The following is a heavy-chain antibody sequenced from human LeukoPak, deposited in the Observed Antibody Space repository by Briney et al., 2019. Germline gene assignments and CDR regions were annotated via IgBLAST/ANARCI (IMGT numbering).Heavy chain of an antibody. D-gene: IGHD6-13*01. Sequence: PGGSLRLSCAASGFTVSSNYMSWVRQAPGKGLEWVSIIYSDGSTYYADSVKGRFTISRDNSKNTLYLQMSSLRAEDTAVYYCATCAYSSSWKGALDYWGQGTLVTVSS. V-gene: IGHV3-53*01. CDR2: IYSDGST. CDR3: ATCAYSSSWKGALDY. J-gene: IGHJ4*02. CDR1: GFTVSSNY.